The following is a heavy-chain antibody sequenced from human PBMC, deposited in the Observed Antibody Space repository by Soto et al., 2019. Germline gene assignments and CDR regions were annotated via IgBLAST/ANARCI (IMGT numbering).Heavy chain of an antibody. CDR3: ARVGARGSEWYLYYYYALDV. CDR1: GYTFIRYT. CDR2: INAGNGYT. Sequence: ASVKVSCKASGYTFIRYTIHWVRQAPGQRLEWMGWINAGNGYTQYSQTFQDRVTITRDTSANTAYMELSSLRSEDTAVYYCARVGARGSEWYLYYYYALDVWGQGTTVTVS. V-gene: IGHV1-3*01. J-gene: IGHJ6*02. D-gene: IGHD6-19*01.